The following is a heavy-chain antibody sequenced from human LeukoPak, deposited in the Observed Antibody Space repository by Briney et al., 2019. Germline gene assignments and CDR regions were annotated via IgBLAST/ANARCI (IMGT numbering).Heavy chain of an antibody. V-gene: IGHV1-2*02. CDR2: INPNSGGT. J-gene: IGHJ1*01. D-gene: IGHD2-15*01. CDR3: ARGGIYCSGGSCYDYFQH. CDR1: GYTFTVYY. Sequence: ASVKVSFKASGYTFTVYYMHWVRQAPGQGLEWMGWINPNSGGTNYAQKFQGRVTMTRDTSISTAYMELSRLRSDDTAVYYCARGGIYCSGGSCYDYFQHWGQGTLVTVSS.